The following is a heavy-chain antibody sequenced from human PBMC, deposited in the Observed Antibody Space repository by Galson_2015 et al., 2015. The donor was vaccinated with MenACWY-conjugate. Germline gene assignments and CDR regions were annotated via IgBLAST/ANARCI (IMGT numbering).Heavy chain of an antibody. D-gene: IGHD6-13*01. Sequence: QSGAEVTKPGESLRISCQASGYVFSNYWIGWVRQMPGKGLEWMGIIYPGNSQTTYSPSFQGQVTISLDTSISTAFLQWDSLKASPTAIYYCARHKGTWYFEDWGQGSLVTVSS. CDR2: IYPGNSQT. V-gene: IGHV5-51*01. CDR1: GYVFSNYW. J-gene: IGHJ4*02. CDR3: ARHKGTWYFED.